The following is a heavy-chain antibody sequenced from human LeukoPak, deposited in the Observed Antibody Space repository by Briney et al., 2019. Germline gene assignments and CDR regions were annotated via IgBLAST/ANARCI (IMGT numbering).Heavy chain of an antibody. V-gene: IGHV1-69*04. J-gene: IGHJ4*02. CDR2: IIPILGIA. D-gene: IGHD3-22*01. CDR1: GGTFSSYA. CDR3: ARVGGYYDTVDY. Sequence: ASVKVSCKASGGTFSSYAISWVRQAPGQGLEWMGRIIPILGIANYAQKFQGRVTITADKSTSTAYMELSSLRPEDTAVYYCARVGGYYDTVDYWGQGTLVTVSS.